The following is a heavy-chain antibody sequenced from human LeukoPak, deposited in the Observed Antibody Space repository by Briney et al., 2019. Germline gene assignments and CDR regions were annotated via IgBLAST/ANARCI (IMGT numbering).Heavy chain of an antibody. J-gene: IGHJ5*02. CDR1: GYSFTSYW. Sequence: GESLKISCKGSGYSFTSYWIGWVRQMPGKGLEWMGIIYPGDSDTRYSPSFQGQVTISADKSISTTYLQWSSLKASDTAMYYCARSQGYCSGGSCLQGDWFDPWGRGTLVTVSS. D-gene: IGHD2-15*01. CDR3: ARSQGYCSGGSCLQGDWFDP. V-gene: IGHV5-51*01. CDR2: IYPGDSDT.